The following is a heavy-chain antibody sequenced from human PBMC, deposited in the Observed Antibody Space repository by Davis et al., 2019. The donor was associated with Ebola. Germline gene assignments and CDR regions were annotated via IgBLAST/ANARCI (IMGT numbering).Heavy chain of an antibody. Sequence: SVKVSCKASGYTFTSYGISWVRQAPGQGLEWMGGIIPIFGTANYAQKFQGRVTITADKSTSTAYMELSSLRSEDTAVYYCARVGSYDILTGYVWWFDPWGQGTLVTVSS. J-gene: IGHJ5*02. D-gene: IGHD3-9*01. CDR3: ARVGSYDILTGYVWWFDP. V-gene: IGHV1-69*06. CDR1: GYTFTSYG. CDR2: IIPIFGTA.